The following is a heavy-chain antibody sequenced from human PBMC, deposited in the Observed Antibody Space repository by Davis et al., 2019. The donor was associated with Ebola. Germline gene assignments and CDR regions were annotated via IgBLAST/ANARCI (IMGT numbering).Heavy chain of an antibody. CDR3: ARYTCGGDCQEFDY. V-gene: IGHV3-21*01. Sequence: PGGSLRLSCAASGFTFSSYSMNWVRQAPGKGLEWVSSISSSSSYIYYADSVKGRFTISRDNAKNSLYLQMNSLRAEDTAVYYCARYTCGGDCQEFDYWGQGTLVTVSS. CDR1: GFTFSSYS. CDR2: ISSSSSYI. D-gene: IGHD2-21*01. J-gene: IGHJ4*02.